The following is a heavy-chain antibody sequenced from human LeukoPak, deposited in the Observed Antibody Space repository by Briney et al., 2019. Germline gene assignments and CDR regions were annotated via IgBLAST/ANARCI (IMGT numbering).Heavy chain of an antibody. D-gene: IGHD3-10*01. J-gene: IGHJ4*02. CDR1: GFTFTSYH. Sequence: GGSLRLSCAASGFTFTSYHMHWVRQVSGKGLVWVSRITTGVSTTMYADSVKGRFTISRDNAKNTVHLQMSSLRAEDTAIYYCARGYYGDPVAFDYWGQGTLVTVSS. CDR2: ITTGVSTT. CDR3: ARGYYGDPVAFDY. V-gene: IGHV3-74*03.